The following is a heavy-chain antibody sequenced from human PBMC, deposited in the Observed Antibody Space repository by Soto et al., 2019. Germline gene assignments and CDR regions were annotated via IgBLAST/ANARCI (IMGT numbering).Heavy chain of an antibody. Sequence: SLRLSCAASGFTFDDYAMHWVRQAPGKGLEWVSGISWNSGSIGYADSVKGRFTISRDNAKNSLYLQMNSLRAEDTALYYCAKDKVGVTYYFDYWGQGTLVTVSS. D-gene: IGHD2-21*02. CDR2: ISWNSGSI. J-gene: IGHJ4*02. CDR1: GFTFDDYA. V-gene: IGHV3-9*01. CDR3: AKDKVGVTYYFDY.